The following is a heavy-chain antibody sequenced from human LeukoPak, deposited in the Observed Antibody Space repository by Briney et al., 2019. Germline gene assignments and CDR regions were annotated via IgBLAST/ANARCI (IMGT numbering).Heavy chain of an antibody. V-gene: IGHV4-39*01. CDR2: IYYSGST. Sequence: KPSETLSLTCTVSGGSISSSSYYWGWIRQPPGKGLEWFGSIYYSGSTYYNPSLKSRVTISVDTSKNQLSLKLSSVTAADTAVYYCARLYYDSSGYYHFDYWGQGTLVTVSS. CDR3: ARLYYDSSGYYHFDY. J-gene: IGHJ4*02. CDR1: GGSISSSSYY. D-gene: IGHD3-22*01.